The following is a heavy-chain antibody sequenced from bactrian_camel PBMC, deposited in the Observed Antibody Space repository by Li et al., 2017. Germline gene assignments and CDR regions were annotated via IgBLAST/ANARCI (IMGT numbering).Heavy chain of an antibody. CDR2: IDSGSGV. CDR3: AAATGDRWSCTPDVFND. J-gene: IGHJ4*01. D-gene: IGHD1*01. CDR1: GGLTWDRY. V-gene: IGHV3S55*01. Sequence: VQLVESGGGSVQAGGDLKLSSAVSGGLTWDRYMAWFRQAPGKEREGVAAIDSGSGVTYADSVKGRVTISQDYAKTTLYLQMNSLRPEDTAKYYCAAATGDRWSCTPDVFNDWGQGTQVTVS.